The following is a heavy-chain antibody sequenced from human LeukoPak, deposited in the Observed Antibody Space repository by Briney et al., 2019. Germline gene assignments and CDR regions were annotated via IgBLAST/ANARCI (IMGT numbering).Heavy chain of an antibody. CDR1: GFTFSSYE. D-gene: IGHD3-10*01. Sequence: PGGSLRLSCAASGFTFSSYEMNWVRQAPGKGLEWVSYISSSGSTIYYADSVKGRFTISRDNAKNSLYLQMNSLRAEDTAVYYCARDRDTMVRGHRGYFDYRGQGTLVTVSS. CDR2: ISSSGSTI. J-gene: IGHJ4*02. V-gene: IGHV3-48*03. CDR3: ARDRDTMVRGHRGYFDY.